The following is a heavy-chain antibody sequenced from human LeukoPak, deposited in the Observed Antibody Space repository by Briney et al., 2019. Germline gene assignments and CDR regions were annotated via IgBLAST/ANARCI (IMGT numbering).Heavy chain of an antibody. J-gene: IGHJ4*02. V-gene: IGHV4-4*07. D-gene: IGHD3-10*01. CDR1: GGSISSYY. CDR2: IYTSGST. CDR3: ARVPHYYFGYGYFDS. Sequence: KPSETLSLTCTVSGGSISSYYWSWIRQPAGKGLEWIGRIYTSGSTNYNPSLKSRVTISVDTSKKQFSLTLTSMAAADTAVYYCARVPHYYFGYGYFDSWGQGTLVTVSS.